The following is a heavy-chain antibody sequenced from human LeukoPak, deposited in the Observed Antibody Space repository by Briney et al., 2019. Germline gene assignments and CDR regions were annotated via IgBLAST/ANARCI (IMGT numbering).Heavy chain of an antibody. CDR3: ASSSRYSYGLDY. CDR1: GGSISSGGYY. CDR2: IYTSGST. V-gene: IGHV4-61*02. D-gene: IGHD5-18*01. Sequence: PSETLSLTCTVSGGSISSGGYYWSWIRQPAGKGLEWIGRIYTSGSTNYNPSLKSRVTISVDTSKNQFSLKLSSVTAADTAVYYCASSSRYSYGLDYWGQGTLVTVSS. J-gene: IGHJ4*02.